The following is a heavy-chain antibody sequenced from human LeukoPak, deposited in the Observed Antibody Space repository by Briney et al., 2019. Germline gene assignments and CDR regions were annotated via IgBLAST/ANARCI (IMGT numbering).Heavy chain of an antibody. Sequence: SQTLSLTCTVSGGSISSGTYYWTWIRQPAGKGLEWIGRIYTTGSTNYNPSLKSRVTMSTDTSKNQFSLKLSSVTAADTAVYYYARVTTGGYYNCWGQGTLVTVSS. CDR1: GGSISSGTYY. V-gene: IGHV4-61*02. D-gene: IGHD3-22*01. CDR3: ARVTTGGYYNC. J-gene: IGHJ4*02. CDR2: IYTTGST.